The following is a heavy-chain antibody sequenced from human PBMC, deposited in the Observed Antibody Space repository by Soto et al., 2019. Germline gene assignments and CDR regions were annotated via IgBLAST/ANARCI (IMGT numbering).Heavy chain of an antibody. D-gene: IGHD6-19*01. V-gene: IGHV3-23*01. CDR3: AKDGPRSGWYPRETARYYFDY. Sequence: QLGGSLRLSCAASGFTFSSYAMSWVRQAPGKGLEWVSAISGSGGSTYYADSVKGRFTISRDNSKNTLYLQMNSLRAEDTAVYYCAKDGPRSGWYPRETARYYFDYWGQGTLVTVSS. J-gene: IGHJ4*02. CDR1: GFTFSSYA. CDR2: ISGSGGST.